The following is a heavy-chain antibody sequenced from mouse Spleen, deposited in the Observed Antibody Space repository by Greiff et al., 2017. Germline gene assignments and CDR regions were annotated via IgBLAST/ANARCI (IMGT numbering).Heavy chain of an antibody. CDR3: ARRAYGTGYFDV. V-gene: IGHV7-3*02. CDR2: IRNKANGYTT. CDR1: GFTFTDYY. Sequence: EVMLVESGGGLVQPGGSLRLSCATSGFTFTDYYMSWVRQPPGKALEWLGFIRNKANGYTTEYSASVKGRFTISRDNSQSILYLQMNTLRAEDSATYYCARRAYGTGYFDVWGAGTTVTVSS. J-gene: IGHJ1*01. D-gene: IGHD6-5*01.